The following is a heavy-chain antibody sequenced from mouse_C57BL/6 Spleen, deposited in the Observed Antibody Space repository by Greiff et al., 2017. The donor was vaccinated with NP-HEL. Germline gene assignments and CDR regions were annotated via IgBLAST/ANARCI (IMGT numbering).Heavy chain of an antibody. CDR1: GYTFTSYW. V-gene: IGHV1-69*01. CDR2: IDPSDSYT. J-gene: IGHJ3*01. D-gene: IGHD2-5*01. Sequence: QVQLQQPGAELVMPGASVKLSCKASGYTFTSYWMHWVKQRPGQGLEWIGEIDPSDSYTNYNQKFKGKSTLTVDKSSSTAYMQLSSLTSEDSAVSYCAISYYSNSFAYWGQGTLVTVSA. CDR3: AISYYSNSFAY.